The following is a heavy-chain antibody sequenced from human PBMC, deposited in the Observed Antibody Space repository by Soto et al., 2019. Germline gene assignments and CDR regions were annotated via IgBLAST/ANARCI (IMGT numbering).Heavy chain of an antibody. CDR3: ARDESVFWSGYYGTFDY. CDR2: ISAYNGNT. CDR1: GYTFTSYG. J-gene: IGHJ4*02. V-gene: IGHV1-18*01. Sequence: GASVKVSCKASGYTFTSYGISWVRQAPGQGLEWMGWISAYNGNTNYAQKLQGRVTMTTDTSTSTAYMELRSLRSDDTAVYYCARDESVFWSGYYGTFDYWGQGTLVTVSS. D-gene: IGHD3-3*01.